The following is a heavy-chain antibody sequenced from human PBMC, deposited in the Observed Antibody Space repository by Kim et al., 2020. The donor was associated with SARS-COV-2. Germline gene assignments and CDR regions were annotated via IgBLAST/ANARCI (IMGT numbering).Heavy chain of an antibody. Sequence: GGSLRLSCAASGFAISGYEMNWVRQAPGKRLEWVSYISYDGAPTFYADSVKGRFTISREDARNSLYLQMSGLRVEDTAVYYCARDHSGWSLLWGQGTLVTVSS. D-gene: IGHD6-19*01. V-gene: IGHV3-48*03. J-gene: IGHJ1*01. CDR2: ISYDGAPT. CDR1: GFAISGYE. CDR3: ARDHSGWSLL.